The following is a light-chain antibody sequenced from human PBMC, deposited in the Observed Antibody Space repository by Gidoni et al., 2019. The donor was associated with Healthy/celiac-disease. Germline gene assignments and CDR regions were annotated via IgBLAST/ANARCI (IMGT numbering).Light chain of an antibody. CDR3: QQRSNWPT. CDR2: DAS. V-gene: IGKV3-11*01. J-gene: IGKJ1*01. Sequence: EIVLTQSPATLSLSPGERATLSCRASQSVSSYLAWYQQKPGQAPRLLIYDASNRATGIPARFSVSGSGTDFTLTISSLEPEDFSVYYCQQRSNWPTFXQXTKVEIE. CDR1: QSVSSY.